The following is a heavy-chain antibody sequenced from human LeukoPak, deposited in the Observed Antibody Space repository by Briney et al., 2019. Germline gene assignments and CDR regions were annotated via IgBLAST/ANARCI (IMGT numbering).Heavy chain of an antibody. CDR1: GFTFNNYG. D-gene: IGHD6-19*01. CDR3: ARDSSGWSHDAFDI. Sequence: GRSLRLSCAASGFTFNNYGMHWGRQAPGKGLEWVAVIWYDGSNKYYADSVKGRFTISRDNSKNTLYLQMNSLRAEDTAVYYCARDSSGWSHDAFDIWGQGTMVTVSS. V-gene: IGHV3-33*01. J-gene: IGHJ3*02. CDR2: IWYDGSNK.